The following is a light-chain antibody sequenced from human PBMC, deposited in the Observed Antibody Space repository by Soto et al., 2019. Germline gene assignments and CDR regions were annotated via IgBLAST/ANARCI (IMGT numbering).Light chain of an antibody. CDR3: CSYAGSYTVL. CDR1: SSDVGGYNY. Sequence: QSVLTQPRSVSGYPGQSVTISCTGTSSDVGGYNYVSWYQQHPGKAPKLMIYDVSKRPSGVPDRFSGSKSGNTASLTISGLQAEYEADYYCCSYAGSYTVLFGGGTKLTVL. V-gene: IGLV2-11*01. J-gene: IGLJ2*01. CDR2: DVS.